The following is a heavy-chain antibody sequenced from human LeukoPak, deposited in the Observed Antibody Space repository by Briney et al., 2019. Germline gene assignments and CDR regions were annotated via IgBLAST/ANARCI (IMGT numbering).Heavy chain of an antibody. D-gene: IGHD1-1*01. Sequence: PSDTLSLTCTVSGAFIRRLYWRWIRRPPARGLERSGFISNSGSPTYNPSLNSRVTISLDTTKNQFSLKVNYVTAADTAVYYCASESRQLGNWGQGTLVTVSS. J-gene: IGHJ4*02. CDR2: ISNSGSP. CDR1: GAFIRRLY. V-gene: IGHV4-59*11. CDR3: ASESRQLGN.